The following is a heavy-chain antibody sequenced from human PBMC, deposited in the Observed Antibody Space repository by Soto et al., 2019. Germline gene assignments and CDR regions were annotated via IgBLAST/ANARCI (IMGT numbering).Heavy chain of an antibody. V-gene: IGHV3-21*01. CDR1: GFTFSSYS. CDR2: ISSSSSYI. Sequence: EVQLVESGGGLVKPGGSLRLSCAASGFTFSSYSMNWVRQAPGKGLEWVSSISSSSSYIYYADSVKGRFTISRDNAKNSLYLQMNSLRAEDTAVYYCARCNDDYIWGYEGDAFDIWGQGTMVTVSS. D-gene: IGHD3-16*01. J-gene: IGHJ3*02. CDR3: ARCNDDYIWGYEGDAFDI.